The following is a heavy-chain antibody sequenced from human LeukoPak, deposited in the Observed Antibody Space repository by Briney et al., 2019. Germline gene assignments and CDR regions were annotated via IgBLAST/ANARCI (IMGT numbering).Heavy chain of an antibody. J-gene: IGHJ4*02. V-gene: IGHV1-69*13. CDR3: ARDSSGYSPYFDY. CDR2: IIPIFGTA. CDR1: GGTFSSYA. D-gene: IGHD5-12*01. Sequence: EASVKVSCKASGGTFSSYAISWVRQAPGQGLEWMGGIIPIFGTANYAQKFQGRVTITADESTSTAYMELSSLRSEDTAVYYCARDSSGYSPYFDYRGQGTLVTVSS.